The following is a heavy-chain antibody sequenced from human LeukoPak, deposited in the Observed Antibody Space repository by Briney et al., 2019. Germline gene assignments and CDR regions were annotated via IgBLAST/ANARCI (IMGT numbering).Heavy chain of an antibody. CDR3: ARAVVVVPAAIGWFDP. CDR1: GYTFTGYY. D-gene: IGHD2-2*01. CDR2: INPNSGGT. Sequence: ASVKVSCKASGYTFTGYYMHWVRQAPGQGLEWMGWINPNSGGTNYAQKFQGRVTMTRDTSISTAYMELSRLRSDDTAVYYCARAVVVVPAAIGWFDPWGQGTLVTVSS. J-gene: IGHJ5*02. V-gene: IGHV1-2*02.